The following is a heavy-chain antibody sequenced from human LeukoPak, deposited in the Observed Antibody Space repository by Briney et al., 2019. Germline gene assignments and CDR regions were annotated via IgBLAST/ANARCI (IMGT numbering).Heavy chain of an antibody. CDR2: IYYSGST. V-gene: IGHV4-31*03. CDR3: ARASNLYYYDSSGPPGWFDP. Sequence: SQTLPLTCTVSGGSISSGGYYWSWIRQHPGKGLEWIGYIYYSGSTYYNPSLKSRVTISVDTSKNQFSLKLSSVTAADTAVYYCARASNLYYYDSSGPPGWFDPWGQGTLVTVSS. CDR1: GGSISSGGYY. J-gene: IGHJ5*02. D-gene: IGHD3-22*01.